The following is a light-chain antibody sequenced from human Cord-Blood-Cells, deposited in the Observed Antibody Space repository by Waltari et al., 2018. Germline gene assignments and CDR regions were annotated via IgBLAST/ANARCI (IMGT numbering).Light chain of an antibody. V-gene: IGKV3-15*01. Sequence: EIVMTQSPATLSVSLGARATLSCRASQSVSSKLAWYQQKPGQAPRLLIYGASTRATGIPARFSGSGSWTEFTLTISSLQSEDFAVYYCQQYNNWPLTFGGGTKVEIK. J-gene: IGKJ4*01. CDR2: GAS. CDR3: QQYNNWPLT. CDR1: QSVSSK.